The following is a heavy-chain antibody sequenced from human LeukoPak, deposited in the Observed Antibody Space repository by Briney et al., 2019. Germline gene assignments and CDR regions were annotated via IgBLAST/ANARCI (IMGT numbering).Heavy chain of an antibody. CDR3: ASPSKLVISRGGFDM. V-gene: IGHV4-39*01. Sequence: PSETLSLTCTVSGGFSSDTTYYWAWIRQPPGKGLEWIGSIYFSETKYNPSLKSRITISGDTSKKQFSLKLSSVTAADTAVYYCASPSKLVISRGGFDMWAKGQWSPSLQ. D-gene: IGHD3-22*01. CDR2: IYFSET. CDR1: GGFSSDTTYY. J-gene: IGHJ3*02.